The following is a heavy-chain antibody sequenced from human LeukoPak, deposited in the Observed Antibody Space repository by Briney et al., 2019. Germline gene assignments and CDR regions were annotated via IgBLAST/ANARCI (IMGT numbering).Heavy chain of an antibody. D-gene: IGHD3-16*01. Sequence: PGGSRDSSFSAPGFTPSNYARHWVRQPPGKGLEFVSGISFDGGSTYYLDPVKGRFTISRDSSKNTLYLQMSSLRTEDTAVYYCVKDPYGAFDVWGHGNMVTVSS. CDR2: ISFDGGST. V-gene: IGHV3-64*03. CDR3: VKDPYGAFDV. J-gene: IGHJ3*01. CDR1: GFTPSNYA.